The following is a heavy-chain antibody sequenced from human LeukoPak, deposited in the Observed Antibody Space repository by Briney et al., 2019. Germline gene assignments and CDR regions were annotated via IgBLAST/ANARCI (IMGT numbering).Heavy chain of an antibody. CDR3: ASAFGGNVRLEFDYYYYMDV. J-gene: IGHJ6*03. Sequence: GGSLRLSCAASGFTFSSYAMSWVRQAPGKGLEWVSAISGSGGSTYYADSVKGRFTISRDNSKNTLYLQMNSLRAEDTAVYYCASAFGGNVRLEFDYYYYMDVWGKGTTVTVSS. V-gene: IGHV3-23*01. CDR1: GFTFSSYA. CDR2: ISGSGGST. D-gene: IGHD4-23*01.